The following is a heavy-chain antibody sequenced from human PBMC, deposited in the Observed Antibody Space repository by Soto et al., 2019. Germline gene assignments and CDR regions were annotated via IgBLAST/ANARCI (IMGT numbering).Heavy chain of an antibody. CDR1: GGTFSSYA. Sequence: ASVKVSCKASGGTFSSYAISWLRQAPGQGLEWMGWISAYNGNTNYAQKLQGRVTMTTDTSTSTAYMELRSLRSDDTAVYYCASTYVSYYFDYWGQGTLGTVSS. V-gene: IGHV1-18*01. J-gene: IGHJ4*02. D-gene: IGHD1-26*01. CDR2: ISAYNGNT. CDR3: ASTYVSYYFDY.